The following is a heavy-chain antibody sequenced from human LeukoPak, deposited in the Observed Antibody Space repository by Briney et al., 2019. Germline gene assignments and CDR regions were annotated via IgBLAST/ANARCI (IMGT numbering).Heavy chain of an antibody. D-gene: IGHD2-15*01. CDR2: IYYSGST. CDR3: ASWEYCSGGSCHPFDY. V-gene: IGHV4-39*01. Sequence: SETLSLTCTVSGGSISSSSYYWGWLRQPPGKGLEWIGSIYYSGSTYYNPSLKSRVTISVDTSKNQFSLKLSSVTAADTAVYYCASWEYCSGGSCHPFDYWGQGTLVTVSS. J-gene: IGHJ4*02. CDR1: GGSISSSSYY.